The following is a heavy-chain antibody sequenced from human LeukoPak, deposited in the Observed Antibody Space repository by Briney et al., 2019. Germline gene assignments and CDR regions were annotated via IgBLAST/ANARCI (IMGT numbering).Heavy chain of an antibody. J-gene: IGHJ4*02. D-gene: IGHD6-19*01. V-gene: IGHV4-39*01. CDR1: GGSISSSSYY. CDR2: IYYSGST. CDR3: ASYSGWTYYFDY. Sequence: SETLSLTCVVSGGSISSSSYYWGWIRQPPGKGLEWIGSIYYSGSTYYNPSLKSRVTISVDTSKNQFSLKLSSVTAADTAVYYCASYSGWTYYFDYWGQGTLVTVSS.